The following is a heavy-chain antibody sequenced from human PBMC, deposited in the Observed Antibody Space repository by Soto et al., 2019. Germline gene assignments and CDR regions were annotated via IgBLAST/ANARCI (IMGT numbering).Heavy chain of an antibody. CDR2: VSHDGRNT. CDR3: AKGGRQWLVTSDFNY. J-gene: IGHJ4*02. V-gene: IGHV3-30*18. D-gene: IGHD6-19*01. Sequence: VQLVESGGGVVQPGRSLRLSCAASGFTFSDYAMHWVRQAPGKGLEWVAVVSHDGRNTHYADSVKGRFTISRDSSKNTVSLEMTSRRAEDTAVYYCAKGGRQWLVTSDFNYWGQGALVTASS. CDR1: GFTFSDYA.